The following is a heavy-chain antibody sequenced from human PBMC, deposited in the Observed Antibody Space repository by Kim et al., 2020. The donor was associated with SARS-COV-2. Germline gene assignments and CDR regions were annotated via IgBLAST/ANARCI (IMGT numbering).Heavy chain of an antibody. J-gene: IGHJ1*01. V-gene: IGHV4-61*02. CDR1: GGSISSGSYY. Sequence: SETLSLTCTVSGGSISSGSYYWSWIRQPAGKGLEWIGRIYTSGSTNYNPSLKSRVTISVDTSKNQFSLKLSSVTAADTAVYYCAREGGDSVTDAEYFQHWSQGTLVTVSS. D-gene: IGHD2-21*02. CDR2: IYTSGST. CDR3: AREGGDSVTDAEYFQH.